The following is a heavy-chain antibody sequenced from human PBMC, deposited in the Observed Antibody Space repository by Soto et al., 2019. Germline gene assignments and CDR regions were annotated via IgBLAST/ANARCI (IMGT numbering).Heavy chain of an antibody. V-gene: IGHV4-39*01. CDR2: IYYSGST. D-gene: IGHD3-10*01. CDR1: GGSISSSSYY. J-gene: IGHJ6*03. Sequence: SETLSLTCTVSGGSISSSSYYWGWIRQPPGKGLEWIGSIYYSGSTYYNPSLKSRVTISVDTSKNQFSLKLSSVTAADTAVYYCARRPTMVRGVLYYYYMDVWGKGTTVTVSS. CDR3: ARRPTMVRGVLYYYYMDV.